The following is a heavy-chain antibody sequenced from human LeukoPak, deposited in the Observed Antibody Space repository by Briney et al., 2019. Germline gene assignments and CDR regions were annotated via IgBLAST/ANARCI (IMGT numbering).Heavy chain of an antibody. CDR3: ARGGTIFGGNYYFDY. J-gene: IGHJ4*02. V-gene: IGHV1-69*05. CDR1: GGTFSSYA. Sequence: ASVTVSCKASGGTFSSYAISWVRPAPGQGLEWMGGIIPIFGTTNYAQKFQGRVTITTDESTSTAYMELSSLRPEDTAVYYCARGGTIFGGNYYFDYWGQGTLVTVSS. CDR2: IIPIFGTT. D-gene: IGHD3-3*01.